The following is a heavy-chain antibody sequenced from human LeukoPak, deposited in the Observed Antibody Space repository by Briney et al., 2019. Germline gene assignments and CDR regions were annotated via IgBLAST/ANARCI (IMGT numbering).Heavy chain of an antibody. CDR1: GGSISSSSYY. CDR3: ARVLTIFGVVEAFDI. Sequence: SETLSLTCTVSGGSISSSSYYWGWIRQPPGKGLEWIGNIYYSGSTYYSPSLNSRLTISVDTSKNQFSLKLSSVTAADTAVYYCARVLTIFGVVEAFDIWGQGTMVTVSS. D-gene: IGHD3-3*01. CDR2: IYYSGST. J-gene: IGHJ3*02. V-gene: IGHV4-39*07.